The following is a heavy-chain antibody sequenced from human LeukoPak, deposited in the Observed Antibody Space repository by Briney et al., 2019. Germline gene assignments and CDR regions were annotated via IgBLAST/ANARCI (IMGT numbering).Heavy chain of an antibody. V-gene: IGHV4-39*01. J-gene: IGHJ4*02. CDR2: IYYSGST. CDR1: GGSISSSSYY. CDR3: ARQVVVIGLDY. Sequence: PSETLSLTCTVSGGSISSSSYYWGWIRQPPVKGLEWIGSIYYSGSTYYNPSLKSRVTISVDTSKNQFSLKLSSVTAADTAVYYCARQVVVIGLDYWGQGTLVTVSS. D-gene: IGHD3-22*01.